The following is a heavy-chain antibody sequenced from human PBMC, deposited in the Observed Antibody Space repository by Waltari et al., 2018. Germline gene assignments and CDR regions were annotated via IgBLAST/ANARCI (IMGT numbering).Heavy chain of an antibody. CDR3: ARARSGFYTYYGMDV. J-gene: IGHJ6*02. CDR1: GYTFTRFE. D-gene: IGHD3-3*01. V-gene: IGHV1-3*01. CDR2: IHDSNRNT. Sequence: QVHLVQSGAEVRRPGASVKVSCKASGYTFTRFELNWVRQAPGQSLEWQGRIHDSNRNTNPTQKFQGRLTFTTDTAATIAYMELSSLKFEDTAVYYCARARSGFYTYYGMDVWGQGTTVTVSS.